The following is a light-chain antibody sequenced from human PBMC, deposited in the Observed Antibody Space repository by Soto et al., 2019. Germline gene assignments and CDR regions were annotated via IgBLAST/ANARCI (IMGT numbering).Light chain of an antibody. CDR1: QSVSNS. CDR3: QHCFNWPPLT. V-gene: IGKV3-11*01. J-gene: IGKJ5*01. Sequence: EIVLTQSPATLSLSPGERATLSCRASQSVSNSLAWYQQKPGQAPRLLIYDASNRVPGVPARFSGSGSGTDFTLTISSLEPEDFAVYYCQHCFNWPPLTFGQGTRL. CDR2: DAS.